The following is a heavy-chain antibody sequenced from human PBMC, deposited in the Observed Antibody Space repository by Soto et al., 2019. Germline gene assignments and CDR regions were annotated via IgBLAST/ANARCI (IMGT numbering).Heavy chain of an antibody. CDR1: GGSIRSYD. CDR2: IYSSGST. CDR3: ARRYGASFDY. D-gene: IGHD4-17*01. J-gene: IGHJ4*02. Sequence: SETLSLTCTISGGSIRSYDWSWIRQPPGKGLEWIGYIYSSGSTNYNPSLKSRITISVDTSKNQFSLKLSSVTAADTAVYYCARRYGASFDYWGQGTLVTVSS. V-gene: IGHV4-59*01.